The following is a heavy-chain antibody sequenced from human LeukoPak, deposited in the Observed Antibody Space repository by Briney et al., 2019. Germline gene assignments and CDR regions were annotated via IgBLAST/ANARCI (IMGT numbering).Heavy chain of an antibody. CDR3: AKGHDSSGTGTFDY. Sequence: PGGSLRLSCAASGLTFSSYAMSWVRQAPGKGLEWVSCISGNGGNTYYADSVKGRFTISRDNSKNTLYLQMNSLRAEDTAVYYCAKGHDSSGTGTFDYWGQGTLITVSS. CDR2: ISGNGGNT. CDR1: GLTFSSYA. V-gene: IGHV3-23*01. J-gene: IGHJ4*02. D-gene: IGHD3-22*01.